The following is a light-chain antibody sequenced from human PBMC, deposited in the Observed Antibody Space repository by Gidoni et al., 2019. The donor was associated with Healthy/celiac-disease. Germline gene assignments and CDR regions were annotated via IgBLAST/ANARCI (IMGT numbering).Light chain of an antibody. CDR2: KAS. CDR1: HSISTS. CDR3: QQYNSYSYS. Sequence: IQMPQSPSTLSTSVGDRVTITCRASHSISTSLAWYRQKPGKAPDLLIYKASTVASGVPSRFSGSGSGTEFTLTINSLQPDDFATYYCQQYNSYSYSFGQGTKLEMK. V-gene: IGKV1-5*03. J-gene: IGKJ2*01.